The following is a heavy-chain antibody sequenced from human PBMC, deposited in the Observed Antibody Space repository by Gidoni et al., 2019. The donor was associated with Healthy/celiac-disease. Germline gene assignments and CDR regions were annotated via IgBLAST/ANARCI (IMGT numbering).Heavy chain of an antibody. Sequence: EVQLVESGGGLVQPGGSLRPSCAASGFTFSSYSMNWVRQAPGKGLEWVSYISSSSSTIYYADSVKGRFTISRDNAKNSLYLQMNSLRDEDTAVYYCAREFYDSSGYDYWYFDLWGRGTLVTVSS. V-gene: IGHV3-48*02. D-gene: IGHD3-22*01. CDR1: GFTFSSYS. CDR2: ISSSSSTI. J-gene: IGHJ2*01. CDR3: AREFYDSSGYDYWYFDL.